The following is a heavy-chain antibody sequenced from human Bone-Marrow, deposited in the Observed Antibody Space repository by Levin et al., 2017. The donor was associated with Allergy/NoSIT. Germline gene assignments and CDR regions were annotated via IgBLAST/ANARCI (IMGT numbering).Heavy chain of an antibody. D-gene: IGHD1-26*01. Sequence: GGSLRLSCAGSGYTFSNYWMSWVRQAPGKGLEWVGSIKPDGTEKYYGGSVEGRFTISRDNARKSLFLQMNSLRVEDTALYYCARDQGRGSDYDYWGQGTLVTVSS. CDR2: IKPDGTEK. CDR1: GYTFSNYW. J-gene: IGHJ4*02. CDR3: ARDQGRGSDYDY. V-gene: IGHV3-7*01.